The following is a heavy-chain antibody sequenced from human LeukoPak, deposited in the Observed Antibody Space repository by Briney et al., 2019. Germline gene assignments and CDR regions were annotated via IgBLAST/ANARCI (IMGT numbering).Heavy chain of an antibody. J-gene: IGHJ4*02. CDR3: ARGTMVRGVIDPPDY. V-gene: IGHV1-2*02. CDR2: INPNGGGT. CDR1: GYTFTGYY. Sequence: ASVKVSCKASGYTFTGYYMHWVRQAPGQGLEWMGWINPNGGGTNYAQKFQGRVTMTRDTSISTAYMELSRLRSDDTAVYYCARGTMVRGVIDPPDYWGQGTLVTVSS. D-gene: IGHD3-10*01.